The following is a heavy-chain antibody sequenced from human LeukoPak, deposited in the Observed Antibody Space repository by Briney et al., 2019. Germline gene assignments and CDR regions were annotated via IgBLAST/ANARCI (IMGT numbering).Heavy chain of an antibody. CDR1: GFTFSSYA. J-gene: IGHJ3*02. V-gene: IGHV3-23*01. D-gene: IGHD3-3*01. CDR3: ASPEWLPDSIDI. Sequence: GGSLRLSCAASGFTFSSYAMSWVRQAPGKGLEWVSAISGSGGSTYYADSVKGRFTISRDNAKNSLYLQMNNLRAEDTAVYYCASPEWLPDSIDIWGQGTMVTVSS. CDR2: ISGSGGST.